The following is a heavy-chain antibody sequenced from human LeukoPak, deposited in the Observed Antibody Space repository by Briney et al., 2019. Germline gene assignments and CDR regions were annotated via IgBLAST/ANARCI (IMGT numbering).Heavy chain of an antibody. V-gene: IGHV4-4*07. D-gene: IGHD6-19*01. CDR1: DDSISIWY. CDR2: IYISGST. CDR3: AGRGANTGWSFDY. J-gene: IGHJ4*02. Sequence: SETLSLTCTVSDDSISIWYWSWIRQPAGKGLEWIGQIYISGSTNYNPSLNGRVSMSLDTSKSQFSLIMSSVTAADTAIYYCAGRGANTGWSFDYWGQGTLVTVS.